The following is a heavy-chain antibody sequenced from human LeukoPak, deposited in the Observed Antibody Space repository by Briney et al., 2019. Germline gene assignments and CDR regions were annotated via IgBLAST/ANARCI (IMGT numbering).Heavy chain of an antibody. CDR2: IYDSGST. J-gene: IGHJ4*02. CDR1: GGSIRSSYYY. CDR3: ASGGDYDNSGYYYPFDY. D-gene: IGHD3-22*01. V-gene: IGHV4-39*01. Sequence: SETLSLTCTVSGGSIRSSYYYWGWIRQPPGKGLEWIGSIYDSGSTYYNPSLKSQVTISVDTSKNQFSLRLNSVTAADTAVYYCASGGDYDNSGYYYPFDYWGQGTLVTVSS.